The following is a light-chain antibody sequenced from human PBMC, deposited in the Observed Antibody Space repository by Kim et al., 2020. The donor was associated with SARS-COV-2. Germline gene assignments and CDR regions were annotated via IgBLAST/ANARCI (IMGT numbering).Light chain of an antibody. J-gene: IGLJ2*01. V-gene: IGLV1-47*01. CDR3: AAWDDSLSALV. CDR2: RNN. CDR1: SSNIGSNY. Sequence: GQSVTISCSGSSSNIGSNYVYWYQQLPGTAPKLLIYRNNQRPSGVPDRFSGSKSGTSASLAISGLRSEDEADYYCAAWDDSLSALVFGGGTQLTVL.